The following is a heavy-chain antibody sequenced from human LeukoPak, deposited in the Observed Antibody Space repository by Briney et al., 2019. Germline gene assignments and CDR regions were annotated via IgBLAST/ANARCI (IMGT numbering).Heavy chain of an antibody. CDR3: AKAQSVWFGIDY. J-gene: IGHJ4*02. Sequence: GGSLRLSCAAAGFTFDDYAKHWVRQAPGKGLEWVSGISWNSGSIGYADSVKGRFTISRDNAKNSLYLQMNSLRAEDTALYYCAKAQSVWFGIDYWGQGTLVTVSS. D-gene: IGHD3-10*01. V-gene: IGHV3-9*01. CDR1: GFTFDDYA. CDR2: ISWNSGSI.